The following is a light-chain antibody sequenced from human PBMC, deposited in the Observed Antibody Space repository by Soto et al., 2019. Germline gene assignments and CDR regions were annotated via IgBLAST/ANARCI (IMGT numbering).Light chain of an antibody. CDR2: EVT. J-gene: IGLJ3*02. CDR3: NSYAASNNFYFV. Sequence: QSALTQPPSASGSPGQSVTISCTGTSSDVGGYNYVSWYQQYPGRAPKLMIYEVTKRPSGVPDRFSGSKSGNTASLTVSGLQAEEEVDYYCNSYAASNNFYFVFGGGTQRTVL. CDR1: SSDVGGYNY. V-gene: IGLV2-8*01.